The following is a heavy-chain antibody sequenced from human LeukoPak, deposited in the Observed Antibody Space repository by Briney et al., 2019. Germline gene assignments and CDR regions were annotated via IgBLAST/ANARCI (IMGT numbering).Heavy chain of an antibody. CDR1: GFTFDDYA. CDR3: ARDRIRGYYYYGMDV. J-gene: IGHJ6*02. CDR2: ISWNSGSI. D-gene: IGHD2-15*01. Sequence: PGRSLRLSCAASGFTFDDYAMHWVRQAPGKGLEWVSNISWNSGSIGYADSVKGRFTISRDNAKNSLYLQMNSLRAEDTAVYYCARDRIRGYYYYGMDVWGQGTTVTVSS. V-gene: IGHV3-9*01.